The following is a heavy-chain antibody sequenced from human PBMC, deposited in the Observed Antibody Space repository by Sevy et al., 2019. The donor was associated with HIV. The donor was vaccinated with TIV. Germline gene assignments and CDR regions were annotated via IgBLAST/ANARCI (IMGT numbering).Heavy chain of an antibody. Sequence: GGSLILSCAASGFTFITYTMNWVRQAPGKGLEWVSSIGISSSYIYYADSVKGRFTISRDNAKNSLYLQMNSLRAEDMAVYYCARANLDSSGSYDAFDIWGQGTMVTVSS. V-gene: IGHV3-21*01. CDR1: GFTFITYT. CDR2: IGISSSYI. J-gene: IGHJ3*02. D-gene: IGHD3-22*01. CDR3: ARANLDSSGSYDAFDI.